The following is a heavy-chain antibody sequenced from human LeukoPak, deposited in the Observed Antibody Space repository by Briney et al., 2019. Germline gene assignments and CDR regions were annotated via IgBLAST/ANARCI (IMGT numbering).Heavy chain of an antibody. CDR1: GGSISSSGYY. CDR2: IYYSGST. D-gene: IGHD5-24*01. Sequence: SSETLSLTCTVSGGSISSSGYYWGWIRQPSGKGLEWIGNIYYSGSTYYNPSLKSRVTISIDTSKNQFSLKLSSVTAADTAVYYCARRELATIAWGQGTLVTVS. CDR3: ARRELATIA. J-gene: IGHJ5*02. V-gene: IGHV4-39*01.